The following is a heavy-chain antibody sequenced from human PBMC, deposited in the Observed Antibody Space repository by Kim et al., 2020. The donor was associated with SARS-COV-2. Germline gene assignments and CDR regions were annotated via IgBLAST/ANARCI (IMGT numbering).Heavy chain of an antibody. CDR2: ISGSGANT. CDR3: AKDRYGGTYYRVLDY. V-gene: IGHV3-23*01. D-gene: IGHD1-26*01. J-gene: IGHJ4*02. Sequence: GSLRLSCAASGFTFSNYAMSWVRQAPGKGLEWVSGISGSGANTYYADSVKGRFTISRDNSKNTLYLQMDSLGVDDTAIYYCAKDRYGGTYYRVLDYWGQGILVTVSS. CDR1: GFTFSNYA.